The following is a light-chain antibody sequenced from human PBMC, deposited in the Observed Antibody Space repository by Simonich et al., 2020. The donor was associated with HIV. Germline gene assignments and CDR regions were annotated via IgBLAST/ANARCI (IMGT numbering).Light chain of an antibody. J-gene: IGKJ3*01. CDR1: QSVLYSSNNKNF. CDR3: QQYGSSPHIT. Sequence: DIVMTQSPDSLAVSLGERATINCKSSQSVLYSSNNKNFLAWYQQKPGQPPKLLIYWAATRESGVPDRFSGSGSGTDFTLTISRLEPEDFAVYYCQQYGSSPHITFGPGTKVDIK. V-gene: IGKV4-1*01. CDR2: WAA.